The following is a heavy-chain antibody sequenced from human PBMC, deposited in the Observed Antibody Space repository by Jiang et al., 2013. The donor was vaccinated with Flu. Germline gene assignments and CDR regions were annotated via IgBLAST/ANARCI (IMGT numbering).Heavy chain of an antibody. CDR1: GGSISSSGYY. CDR2: IYYSGST. Sequence: PGLVKPSQTLSLTCTVSGGSISSSGYYWSWIRQHPGKGLEWIGYIYYSGSTYYNPSLKSRVTISVDTSKNQFSLKLSSVTAADTAVYYCARVERGDLYDSSGYYLGYFQHWGQGTLVTVSS. J-gene: IGHJ1*01. V-gene: IGHV4-31*03. D-gene: IGHD3-22*01. CDR3: ARVERGDLYDSSGYYLGYFQH.